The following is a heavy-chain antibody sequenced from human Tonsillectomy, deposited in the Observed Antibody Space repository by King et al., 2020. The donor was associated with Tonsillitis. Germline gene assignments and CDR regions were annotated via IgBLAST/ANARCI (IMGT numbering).Heavy chain of an antibody. D-gene: IGHD2-15*01. CDR1: GFTFSDCA. CDR2: IRSKASDYAT. V-gene: IGHV3-73*01. Sequence: VQLVESGGGLVQPGGSLKLSCAASGFTFSDCAMHWVRQASGKGLEWVGRIRSKASDYATEYDASVQGRFTISRDDSQNTAYLQMNSLKTEDTAVYYCTTRVGRGEDITGYFDYWGQGTLVTVSS. CDR3: TTRVGRGEDITGYFDY. J-gene: IGHJ4*02.